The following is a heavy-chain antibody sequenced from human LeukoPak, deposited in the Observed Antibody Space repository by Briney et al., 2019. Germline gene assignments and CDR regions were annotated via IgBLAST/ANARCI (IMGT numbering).Heavy chain of an antibody. J-gene: IGHJ4*02. CDR3: ARAPPYYYDSSGYKRD. CDR2: MYPNSGNT. CDR1: GYTFTSYD. V-gene: IGHV1-8*01. D-gene: IGHD3-22*01. Sequence: ASVKVSCKASGYTFTSYDINWVRQATGHGLEWMGWMYPNSGNTGYAQKFQGRVTMTRNTSISTAYMELSSLRSEDTAVYYCARAPPYYYDSSGYKRDWGQGTLVTVSS.